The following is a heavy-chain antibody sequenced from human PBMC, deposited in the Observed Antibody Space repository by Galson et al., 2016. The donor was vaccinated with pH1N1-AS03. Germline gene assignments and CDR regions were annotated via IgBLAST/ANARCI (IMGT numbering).Heavy chain of an antibody. D-gene: IGHD5-24*01. CDR1: GGSVSSGLYY. V-gene: IGHV4-31*03. Sequence: TLSLTCTVSGGSVSSGLYYWSWIRQHPGKGLEWIGYIYNSGNSYFNPSLKSRLSMSVDTSKNHFSLNLTSATAADTAVYYCARGGDSRGFPSPYGSWGPGTLVTVSA. CDR3: ARGGDSRGFPSPYGS. J-gene: IGHJ5*02. CDR2: IYNSGNS.